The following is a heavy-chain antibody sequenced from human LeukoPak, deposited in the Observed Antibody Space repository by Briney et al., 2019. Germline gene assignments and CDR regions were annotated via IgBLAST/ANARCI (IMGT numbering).Heavy chain of an antibody. CDR2: ITSSSSYI. J-gene: IGHJ6*03. CDR1: GFTFSNYN. CDR3: ARDPYSGSYGNYYYYYMDV. Sequence: GGSLRLSCAASGFTFSNYNMNWVRQAPGKGLGWVSSITSSSSYIYYADSVRGRFTISRDNAKNSLYLQMNSLRAEDTAVYYCARDPYSGSYGNYYYYYMDVWGKGTTVTISS. D-gene: IGHD1-26*01. V-gene: IGHV3-21*01.